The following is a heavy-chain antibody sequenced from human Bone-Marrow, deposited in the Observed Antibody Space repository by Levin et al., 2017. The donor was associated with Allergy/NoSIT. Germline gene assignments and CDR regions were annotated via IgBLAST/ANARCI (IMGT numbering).Heavy chain of an antibody. D-gene: IGHD3-22*01. CDR3: ARVGDSSGYWGFDY. CDR2: ISYDGSNK. V-gene: IGHV3-30-3*01. J-gene: IGHJ4*02. Sequence: PGGSLRLSCAASGFTFSSYAMHWVRQAPGKGLEWVAVISYDGSNKYYADSVKGRFTISRDNSKNTLYLQMNSLRAEDTAVYYCARVGDSSGYWGFDYWGQGTLVTVSS. CDR1: GFTFSSYA.